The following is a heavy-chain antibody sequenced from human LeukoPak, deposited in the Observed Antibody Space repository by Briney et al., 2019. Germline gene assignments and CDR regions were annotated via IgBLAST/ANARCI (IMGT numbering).Heavy chain of an antibody. V-gene: IGHV1-2*02. CDR3: ARDGDIVVVPAAMVNY. CDR2: INPNSGGT. D-gene: IGHD2-2*01. J-gene: IGHJ4*02. Sequence: GASVKVSCKASGYTFTGYYMHWVRQAPGQGLEWMGWINPNSGGTNYAQKFQGRVTTTRDTSISTAYMELSRLRSDDTAVYYCARDGDIVVVPAAMVNYWGQGTLVTVSS. CDR1: GYTFTGYY.